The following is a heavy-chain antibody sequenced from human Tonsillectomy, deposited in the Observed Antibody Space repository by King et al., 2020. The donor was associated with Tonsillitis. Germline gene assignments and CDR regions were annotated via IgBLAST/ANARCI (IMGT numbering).Heavy chain of an antibody. V-gene: IGHV3-53*01. Sequence: VQLVESGGGLIQPGGSLRLSCAASGFTVSSNYMSWVRQAPGKGLEWVSVIYSGGYTYYADSVKGRFTISRDNSKNTLYLQMSSLRAEDTAVYYCARDPGNADAFDIWRHATMVTVSS. CDR2: IYSGGYT. CDR1: GFTVSSNY. CDR3: ARDPGNADAFDI. J-gene: IGHJ3*02. D-gene: IGHD1-1*01.